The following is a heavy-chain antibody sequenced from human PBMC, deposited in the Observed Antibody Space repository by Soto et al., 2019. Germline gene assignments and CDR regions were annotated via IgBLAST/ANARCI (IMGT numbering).Heavy chain of an antibody. V-gene: IGHV3-21*06. CDR2: ISSTTNYI. Sequence: PGGSLRLSCAASGFTFTRYSMNWVRQAPGKGLEWVSSISSTTNYIYYGDSMKGRFTISRDNAKNSLYLEMNSVRAEDTAVYYCARESEDLTSNFDYWGQGTLVTVSS. CDR1: GFTFTRYS. CDR3: ARESEDLTSNFDY. J-gene: IGHJ4*02.